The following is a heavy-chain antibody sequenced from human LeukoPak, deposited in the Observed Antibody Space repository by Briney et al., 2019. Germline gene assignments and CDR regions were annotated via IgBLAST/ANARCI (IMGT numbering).Heavy chain of an antibody. CDR2: IIPIFGTA. CDR3: ARDQGSANYYYDSSGSAFDY. CDR1: GYTFTSYG. J-gene: IGHJ4*02. V-gene: IGHV1-69*06. Sequence: SVKVSCKASGYTFTSYGISWVRQAPGQGLEWMGGIIPIFGTANYAQKFQGRVTITADKSTSTAYMELSSLRSEDTAVYYCARDQGSANYYYDSSGSAFDYWGQGTLVTVSS. D-gene: IGHD3-22*01.